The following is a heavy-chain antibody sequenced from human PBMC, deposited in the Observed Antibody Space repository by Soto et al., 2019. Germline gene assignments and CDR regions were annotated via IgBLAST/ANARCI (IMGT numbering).Heavy chain of an antibody. CDR2: ISGYNGNT. J-gene: IGHJ6*02. CDR1: GYTITDYG. D-gene: IGHD3-22*01. CDR3: ARDREYYYDSSGNYYYHYGLDV. Sequence: QVQLVESGAEVKKPGASVKVSCKASGYTITDYGISWVRQAPGQGLEWMGWISGYNGNTKYAQKFQGRVTMTTDTPTNTAYRELRSLRSDDTAVYYCARDREYYYDSSGNYYYHYGLDVWGQGTTVTVS. V-gene: IGHV1-18*04.